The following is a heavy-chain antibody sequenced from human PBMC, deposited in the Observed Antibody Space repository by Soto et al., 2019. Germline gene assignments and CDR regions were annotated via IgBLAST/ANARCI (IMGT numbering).Heavy chain of an antibody. CDR3: ARDDSGPFHY. J-gene: IGHJ4*02. CDR2: IYSGGST. Sequence: GGSLRLSCAASGFTVSNSYMSWVRQTPGKGLEWVSIIYSGGSTYNAYSVKGRFTISRDNSKNILYLQMNSLRAEDTAVYYCARDDSGPFHYGGQGTLVTVSS. V-gene: IGHV3-53*01. D-gene: IGHD6-19*01. CDR1: GFTVSNSY.